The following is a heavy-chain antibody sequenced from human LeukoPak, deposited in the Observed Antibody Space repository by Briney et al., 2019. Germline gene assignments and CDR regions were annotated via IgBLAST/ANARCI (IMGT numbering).Heavy chain of an antibody. V-gene: IGHV3-7*03. D-gene: IGHD3-10*01. CDR1: GFTFSSYW. Sequence: SGGSLRLSCAASGFTFSSYWMSWVRQAPGKGLEWVANIKQDGSEKYYVDSVKGRFTISRDNAKNSVYLQMNSLRAEDAAVYCCARAGLLWFGVDYWGRGTLVTVSS. CDR2: IKQDGSEK. J-gene: IGHJ4*02. CDR3: ARAGLLWFGVDY.